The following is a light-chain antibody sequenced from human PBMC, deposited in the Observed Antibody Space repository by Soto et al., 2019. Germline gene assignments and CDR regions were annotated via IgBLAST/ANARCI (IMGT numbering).Light chain of an antibody. J-gene: IGLJ1*01. CDR1: SSDVGAYDF. CDR3: SSYTSSSTRV. CDR2: EVR. Sequence: QSVLNQPGTVCGSPGQSITISCTGTSSDVGAYDFVSWYQQHPDKAPKLMIYEVRNRPSGVSNRFSGSKSVNTATLTISGLQAEDEADYYCSSYTSSSTRVFGTGTKVTVL. V-gene: IGLV2-14*03.